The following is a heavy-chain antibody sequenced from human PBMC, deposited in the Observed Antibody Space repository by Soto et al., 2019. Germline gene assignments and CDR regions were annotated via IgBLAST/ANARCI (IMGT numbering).Heavy chain of an antibody. V-gene: IGHV1-8*01. D-gene: IGHD6-25*01. CDR1: GYTFTSYD. J-gene: IGHJ6*02. Sequence: QVQLVQSRAEVKKPGASVKVSCKASGYTFTSYDINWVRQATGQGLEWMGWMNPNSGNTGYAQKFQGRVTMTRNTSITTADMGRSSLRSEDTAVYYCAGERVRGMDVWGQGTTVTVSS. CDR3: AGERVRGMDV. CDR2: MNPNSGNT.